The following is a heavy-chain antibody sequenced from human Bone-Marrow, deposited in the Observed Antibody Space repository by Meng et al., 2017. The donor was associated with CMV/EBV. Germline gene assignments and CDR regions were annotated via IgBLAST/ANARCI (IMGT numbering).Heavy chain of an antibody. V-gene: IGHV3-43*01. D-gene: IGHD3-16*01. Sequence: GESLKISCAASGFTFDDYTMHWVRQAPGKGLEWVSLISWDGGSTYYADSVKGRFTISRDNSKNSLYLQMNSLRAEDTALYYCAKDVGVKYYFYAMDVWGQGTTVTVSS. CDR1: GFTFDDYT. CDR2: ISWDGGST. CDR3: AKDVGVKYYFYAMDV. J-gene: IGHJ6*02.